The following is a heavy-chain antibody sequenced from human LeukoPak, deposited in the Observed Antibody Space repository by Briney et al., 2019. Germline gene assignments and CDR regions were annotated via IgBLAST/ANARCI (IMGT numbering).Heavy chain of an antibody. D-gene: IGHD1-26*01. V-gene: IGHV3-33*01. CDR2: IWYDGSNK. CDR3: ARDPFAGIVGAIPDY. Sequence: GGSLRLSCAASGFTFSSYGMHWVRQAPGKGLEWVAVIWYDGSNKYYADSVKGRFTISRDNSKNTLYLQMNSLRAEDTAVYYCARDPFAGIVGAIPDYWGQGTLVTVSS. CDR1: GFTFSSYG. J-gene: IGHJ4*02.